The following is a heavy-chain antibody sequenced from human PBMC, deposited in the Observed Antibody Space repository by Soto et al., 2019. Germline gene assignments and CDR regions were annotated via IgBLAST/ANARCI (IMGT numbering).Heavy chain of an antibody. CDR1: GGSISSSSYY. D-gene: IGHD2-2*01. V-gene: IGHV4-39*01. J-gene: IGHJ4*02. CDR2: IYYSGST. CDR3: ARHPVIVVPAATSRGSNYYFDY. Sequence: SETLSLTCTVSGGSISSSSYYWGWIRQPPGKGLEWIGSIYYSGSTYYNPSLKSRVTISVDTSKNQFYLKLSSVTAADTAVYYCARHPVIVVPAATSRGSNYYFDYWGQGTLVTVSS.